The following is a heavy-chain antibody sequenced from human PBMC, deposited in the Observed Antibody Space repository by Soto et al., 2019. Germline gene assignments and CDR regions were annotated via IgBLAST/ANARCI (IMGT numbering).Heavy chain of an antibody. V-gene: IGHV2-5*02. Sequence: QITLKESGPTLVKPTQTLTLTCTFSGFSFSINGVAVGWIRQPPGQALEWLALIYWDDDQRYNPSLKNRLTISKDTSRNQVVRTMTNMDPVDTATYYCAHKRDVSRGFKSWGQGTLVTVSS. CDR1: GFSFSINGVA. J-gene: IGHJ5*01. CDR3: AHKRDVSRGFKS. CDR2: IYWDDDQ.